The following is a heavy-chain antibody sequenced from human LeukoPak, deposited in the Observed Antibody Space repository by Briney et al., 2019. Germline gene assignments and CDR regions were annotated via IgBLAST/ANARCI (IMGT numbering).Heavy chain of an antibody. Sequence: SETLSLSCAVYGGSYSGYYWSWIRQPPGKGLEWIGEINHSGSTNYNPSLKSRVTISVDTSKNQFSLKLSSVTAADTAVYYCARRPGGSRSEYWGQVTLFTVSS. V-gene: IGHV4-34*01. D-gene: IGHD2-15*01. CDR1: GGSYSGYY. CDR3: ARRPGGSRSEY. J-gene: IGHJ4*02. CDR2: INHSGST.